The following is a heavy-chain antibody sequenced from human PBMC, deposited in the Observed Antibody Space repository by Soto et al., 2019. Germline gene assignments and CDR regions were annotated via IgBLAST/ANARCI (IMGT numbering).Heavy chain of an antibody. V-gene: IGHV1-18*01. CDR2: ISAYNGNT. CDR1: GYTFTSYG. D-gene: IGHD4-17*01. J-gene: IGHJ6*02. Sequence: ASVKVSCKASGYTFTSYGISWVRQAPGQGLEWMGWISAYNGNTNYAQKLQGRVTMTTDTSTSTAYMELRSLRSDDTALYYCAGHGDPDYYYYGMDVWGQGTTVTVSS. CDR3: AGHGDPDYYYYGMDV.